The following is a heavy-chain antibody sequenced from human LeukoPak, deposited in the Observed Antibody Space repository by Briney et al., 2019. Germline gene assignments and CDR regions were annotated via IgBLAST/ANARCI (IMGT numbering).Heavy chain of an antibody. Sequence: PGGSLRLSCAASGFTFSSYSMNWVRQAPGKGLEWVSSVSSSSSYIYYADSVKGRFTISRDNAKNSLYLQMNSLRAEDTAVYYCVRGSSGYSALDYWGQGTLVTVS. CDR2: VSSSSSYI. J-gene: IGHJ4*02. CDR1: GFTFSSYS. V-gene: IGHV3-21*01. D-gene: IGHD3-22*01. CDR3: VRGSSGYSALDY.